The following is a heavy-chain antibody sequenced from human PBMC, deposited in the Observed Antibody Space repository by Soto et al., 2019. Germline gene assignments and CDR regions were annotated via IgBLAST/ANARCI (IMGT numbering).Heavy chain of an antibody. J-gene: IGHJ6*02. CDR1: GFTFSNYA. D-gene: IGHD3-3*01. V-gene: IGHV3-64D*06. CDR3: VKEAATITIFGVVSKSEDV. Sequence: GGSLRLSCSASGFTFSNYAMHWVRQAPGKGLEYVSAISSNGGSTYYADSVKGRFTISRDNSKNTLYLQMSSLRPEDTAVYYCVKEAATITIFGVVSKSEDVWGQGTTVTVYS. CDR2: ISSNGGST.